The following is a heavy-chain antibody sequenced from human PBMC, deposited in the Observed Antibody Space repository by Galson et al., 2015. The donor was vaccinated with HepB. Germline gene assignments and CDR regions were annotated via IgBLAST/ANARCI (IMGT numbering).Heavy chain of an antibody. J-gene: IGHJ4*02. Sequence: SVKVSCKASGGTFSSYAISWVRQAPGQGLEWMGGIIPIFGTANYAQKFQGRVTITADESTSTAYMELSSLRSEDTAVYYCARDRQYYYDSSGYYYLWYWGQGTLVTVSS. CDR3: ARDRQYYYDSSGYYYLWY. D-gene: IGHD3-22*01. CDR1: GGTFSSYA. V-gene: IGHV1-69*13. CDR2: IIPIFGTA.